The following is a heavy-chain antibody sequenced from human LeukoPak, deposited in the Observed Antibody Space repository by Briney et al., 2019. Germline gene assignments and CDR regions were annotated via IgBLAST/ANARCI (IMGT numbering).Heavy chain of an antibody. Sequence: PSETLSLTCTVSGGSISSGGYYWSWIRQHPGKGLEWIGYIYYSGSTYYNPSLKSRVTISVDTSKNQFSLKLSSVTAADTAVYYCARGAETWIQLWFYWGQGTLVTVSS. J-gene: IGHJ4*02. V-gene: IGHV4-31*03. D-gene: IGHD5-18*01. CDR3: ARGAETWIQLWFY. CDR2: IYYSGST. CDR1: GGSISSGGYY.